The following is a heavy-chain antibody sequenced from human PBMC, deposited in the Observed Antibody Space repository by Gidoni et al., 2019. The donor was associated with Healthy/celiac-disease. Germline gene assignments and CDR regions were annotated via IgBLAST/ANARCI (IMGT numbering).Heavy chain of an antibody. V-gene: IGHV3-49*03. D-gene: IGHD3-10*01. J-gene: IGHJ4*02. CDR1: GLSFSDHS. Sequence: DVQLVEAGGGLVQPGRSLRLSCTTSGLSFSDHSVGWFRQAPGKGLEWVGFVRNKTYGETTEYAASVKGRFTVSRDDSKNIAYLQMISLKTEDTAVYYCSKRGSTSDYFDYWGQGTLVTVSS. CDR2: VRNKTYGETT. CDR3: SKRGSTSDYFDY.